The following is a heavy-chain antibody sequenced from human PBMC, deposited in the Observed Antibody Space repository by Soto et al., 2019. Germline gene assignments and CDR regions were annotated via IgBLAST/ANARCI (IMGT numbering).Heavy chain of an antibody. D-gene: IGHD6-19*01. V-gene: IGHV3-23*01. J-gene: IGHJ5*02. CDR1: GFTFSSSA. Sequence: EVRLLESGGGLAQPGGSLRLSCAASGFTFSSSAMNWVRQAPGKGLEWVSSIRVGGGDTFYADSVRGRFTVSRDISRNTLYLQMNNLRAEDTAIYYCAKCSVGTVRSSGWCNWFDPWGQGTLVTVSS. CDR2: IRVGGGDT. CDR3: AKCSVGTVRSSGWCNWFDP.